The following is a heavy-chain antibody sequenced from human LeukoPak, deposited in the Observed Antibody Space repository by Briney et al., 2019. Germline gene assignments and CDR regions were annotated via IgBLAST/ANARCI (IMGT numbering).Heavy chain of an antibody. CDR2: IETSGNT. CDR3: ARHYYGSGIDITSRDY. CDR1: GGSISSYY. D-gene: IGHD3-10*01. J-gene: IGHJ4*02. V-gene: IGHV4-4*07. Sequence: SETLSLTCTVSGGSISSYYWSWIRQPAGKGLEWIGRIETSGNTNYKPSLKSRVTISVDTSKNQFSLKLSSVTAADTAVYYCARHYYGSGIDITSRDYWGQGTLVTVSS.